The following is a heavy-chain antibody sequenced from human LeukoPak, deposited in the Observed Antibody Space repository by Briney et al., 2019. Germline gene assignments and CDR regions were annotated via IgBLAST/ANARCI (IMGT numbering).Heavy chain of an antibody. CDR2: IWYGGSNK. Sequence: GGSLRLSCAASGFTFSSYWMSWVRQAPGKGLEWVAVIWYGGSNKYYADSVKGRFTISRDNSKNTLYLQMNSLRAEDTAVYHCVRHPSGSSGFDYWGQGTLVTVSS. V-gene: IGHV3-33*08. D-gene: IGHD3-10*01. CDR3: VRHPSGSSGFDY. J-gene: IGHJ4*02. CDR1: GFTFSSYW.